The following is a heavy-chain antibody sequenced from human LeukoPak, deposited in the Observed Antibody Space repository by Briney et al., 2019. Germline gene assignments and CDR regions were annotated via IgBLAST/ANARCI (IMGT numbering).Heavy chain of an antibody. Sequence: PGGSLRLSCAASEFTFSNYGMNWVRQAPGKGLEWVSYISSNSRIINYADSVRGRFTISRDNAKNTLYLQMNSLRAEDTAVYYCAKDNYYDNSAYPDYWGQGTLVTVSS. J-gene: IGHJ4*02. D-gene: IGHD3-22*01. CDR2: ISSNSRII. CDR1: EFTFSNYG. CDR3: AKDNYYDNSAYPDY. V-gene: IGHV3-48*01.